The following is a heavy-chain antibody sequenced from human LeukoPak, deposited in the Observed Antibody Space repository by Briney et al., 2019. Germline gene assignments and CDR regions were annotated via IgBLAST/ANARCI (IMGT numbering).Heavy chain of an antibody. V-gene: IGHV3-23*01. CDR1: GFTFSSYA. Sequence: GGSLRLSCAASGFTFSSYAMSWVRQAPGKGLEWVSAISGSGGSTYYADSVKGRFTISRDNSKNTLYLQMNSLRAEDTAVYYCAKSREWLVLGSIDYWGQGTLATVSS. CDR3: AKSREWLVLGSIDY. CDR2: ISGSGGST. J-gene: IGHJ4*02. D-gene: IGHD6-19*01.